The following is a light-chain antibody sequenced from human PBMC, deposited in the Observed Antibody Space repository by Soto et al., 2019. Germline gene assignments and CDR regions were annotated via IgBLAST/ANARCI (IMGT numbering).Light chain of an antibody. CDR3: QKYNSAPQT. V-gene: IGKV1-27*01. CDR2: AAS. CDR1: QGISNY. J-gene: IGKJ5*01. Sequence: DIQMTQSPSSLSASVGDRVTITCRASQGISNYLAWYQQKPGKVPKLLIYAASTLQSGVPSRFSGSGSGRDFTLTISSLQPEDVADYYCQKYNSAPQTFGQGTRLEIK.